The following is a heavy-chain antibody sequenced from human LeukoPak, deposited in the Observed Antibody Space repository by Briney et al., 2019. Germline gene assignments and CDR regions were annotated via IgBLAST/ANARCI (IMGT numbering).Heavy chain of an antibody. CDR1: GGSFSGYY. CDR2: INHSGST. D-gene: IGHD6-6*01. CDR3: ASGSSSLNAFDI. J-gene: IGHJ3*02. V-gene: IGHV4-34*01. Sequence: PSETLSLTCAVYGGSFSGYYWSWIRQPPGKGLEWIGEINHSGSTNYNPSLKSRVTISVDTSKNQFSLKLSSVTAADTAVYYCASGSSSLNAFDIWGQGTMVTVSS.